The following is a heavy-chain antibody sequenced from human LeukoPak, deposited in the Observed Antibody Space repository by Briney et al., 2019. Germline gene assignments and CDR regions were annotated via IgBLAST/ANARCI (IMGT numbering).Heavy chain of an antibody. D-gene: IGHD6-13*01. Sequence: PSETLSLTCTVSGGSISSSSYYWGWIRQPPGKGLEWIGSIYYSGSTYYNPSLKSRVTISVDTSKNQFSLTLSSVTAADTAVYYCARVRIAAAYDAFDIWGQGTMVTVSS. V-gene: IGHV4-39*01. CDR1: GGSISSSSYY. CDR3: ARVRIAAAYDAFDI. J-gene: IGHJ3*02. CDR2: IYYSGST.